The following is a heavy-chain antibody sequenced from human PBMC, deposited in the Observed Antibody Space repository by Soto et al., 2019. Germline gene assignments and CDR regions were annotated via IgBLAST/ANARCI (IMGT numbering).Heavy chain of an antibody. CDR2: IHAGNGNT. V-gene: IGHV1-3*05. J-gene: IGHJ4*02. CDR1: GYIFTSYA. CDR3: ARDESD. Sequence: HVQRVQSGAEEKKPGASVKVSCQASGYIFTSYAIHWVRQAPGQGLEWMGWIHAGNGNTKYSQKFQDRVTITRDTSASTAYMELSSLTSEDTAVYYCARDESDWGQGTLVTVSS.